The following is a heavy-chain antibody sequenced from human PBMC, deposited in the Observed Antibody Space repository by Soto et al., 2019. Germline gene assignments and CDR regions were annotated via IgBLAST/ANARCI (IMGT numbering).Heavy chain of an antibody. V-gene: IGHV1-24*01. J-gene: IGHJ4*02. D-gene: IGHD3-10*01. CDR3: ATDVLWFGELSG. CDR1: GYTLTELS. CDR2: FDPEDGET. Sequence: ASVKVSCKVSGYTLTELSMHWVRQAPGKGLEWMGGFDPEDGETIYAQKFQGRVTMTEDTSTDTAYTELSSLRSEDTAVYYCATDVLWFGELSGWGQGTLVTVSS.